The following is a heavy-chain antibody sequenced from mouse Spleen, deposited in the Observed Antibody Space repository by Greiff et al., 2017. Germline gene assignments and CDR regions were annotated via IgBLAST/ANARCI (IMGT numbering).Heavy chain of an antibody. V-gene: IGHV1-64*01. CDR2: IHPNSGST. Sequence: VQLQQPGAELVKPGASVKLSCKASGYTFTSYWMHWVKQRPGQGLEWIGMIHPNSGSTNYNEKFKSKATLTVDKSSSTAYMQLSSLTSEDSAVYYCAREGDYYGRDAMDYWGQGTSVTVSS. D-gene: IGHD1-1*01. J-gene: IGHJ4*01. CDR3: AREGDYYGRDAMDY. CDR1: GYTFTSYW.